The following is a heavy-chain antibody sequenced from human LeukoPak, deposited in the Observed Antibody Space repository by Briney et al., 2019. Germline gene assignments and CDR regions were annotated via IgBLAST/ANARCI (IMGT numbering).Heavy chain of an antibody. V-gene: IGHV3-30*04. CDR1: GFTFSSYA. J-gene: IGHJ4*02. CDR2: ISYDGSNK. CDR3: ARGFADGPLD. Sequence: GRSLRLSCAASGFTFSSYAMHWVRQAPGKGLEWVAVISYDGSNKYYADSVKGRFTISRDNSKNTLYLQMNSLRAEDTAVYYCARGFADGPLDWGQGTLVSVSS.